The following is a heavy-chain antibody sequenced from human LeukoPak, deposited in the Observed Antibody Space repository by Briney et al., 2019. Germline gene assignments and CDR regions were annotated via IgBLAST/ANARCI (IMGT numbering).Heavy chain of an antibody. V-gene: IGHV4-59*01. J-gene: IGHJ6*03. CDR3: ARHYCSSTSCYEDYMDV. D-gene: IGHD2-2*01. CDR1: GGSISSYY. Sequence: SETLSLTXTVSGGSISSYYWSWIRQPPGKGLEWIGYIYYSGSTNYNPSLKSRVTISVDTSKNQFSLKLSSVTAADTAVYYCARHYCSSTSCYEDYMDVWGKRTTVTVSS. CDR2: IYYSGST.